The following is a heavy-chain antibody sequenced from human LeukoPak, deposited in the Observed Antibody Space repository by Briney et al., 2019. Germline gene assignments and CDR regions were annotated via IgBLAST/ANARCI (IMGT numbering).Heavy chain of an antibody. CDR2: IYKIGTT. J-gene: IGHJ4*02. Sequence: SETLSLTCSVFGDSVTGYYLNWVRQPPGKGLEWIGHIYKIGTTNYNPSLKSRLTISADTSKNQFSLKLRSVTAADTAVYYCVIGVGWQPDYWGQGALVTVSS. V-gene: IGHV4-59*02. CDR3: VIGVGWQPDY. D-gene: IGHD2-15*01. CDR1: GDSVTGYY.